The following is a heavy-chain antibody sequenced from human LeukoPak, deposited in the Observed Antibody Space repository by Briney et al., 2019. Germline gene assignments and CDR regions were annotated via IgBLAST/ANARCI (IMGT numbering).Heavy chain of an antibody. CDR2: IYYSGTT. Sequence: SQSLSLTCSVSGDSLRSSSYYCGWFRQSPGKGREGLGIIYYSGTTFDNPSLKSRVTISVAPSKNQFFLQVTSVTAADTAVYYCARVSVTGYSGYDPYGYVDYWGQGTLVTVSS. D-gene: IGHD5-12*01. CDR3: ARVSVTGYSGYDPYGYVDY. CDR1: GDSLRSSSYY. J-gene: IGHJ4*02. V-gene: IGHV4-39*07.